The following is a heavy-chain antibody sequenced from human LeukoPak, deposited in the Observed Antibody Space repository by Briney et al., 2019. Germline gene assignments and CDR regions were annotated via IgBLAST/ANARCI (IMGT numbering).Heavy chain of an antibody. D-gene: IGHD6-13*01. CDR3: ARGGGSAAGVFDY. Sequence: ASVKVSCKTSSYTFSVYYIHWVRQAPGQGLEWMGWIDPNSGATNYAQKFQGRVILTRDTSITTAYMELSSLRSDDTAVYSCARGGGSAAGVFDYWGQGTLVSVSS. CDR1: SYTFSVYY. J-gene: IGHJ4*02. CDR2: IDPNSGAT. V-gene: IGHV1-2*02.